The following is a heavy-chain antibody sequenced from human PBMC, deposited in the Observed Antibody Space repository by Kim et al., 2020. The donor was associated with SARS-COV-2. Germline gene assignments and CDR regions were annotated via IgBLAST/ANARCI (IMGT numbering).Heavy chain of an antibody. CDR1: EFTFSSYG. Sequence: GGSLRLSCAASEFTFSSYGMHWVRQAPGKGLEWVAVISYDGSNKYYADSVKGRFTISRDNSKNTLYLQMNSLRAEDTAVYYCAKLWGLTNYDILTGDYYYDMDVWGKGTTVTVSS. CDR2: ISYDGSNK. D-gene: IGHD3-9*01. CDR3: AKLWGLTNYDILTGDYYYDMDV. V-gene: IGHV3-30*18. J-gene: IGHJ6*03.